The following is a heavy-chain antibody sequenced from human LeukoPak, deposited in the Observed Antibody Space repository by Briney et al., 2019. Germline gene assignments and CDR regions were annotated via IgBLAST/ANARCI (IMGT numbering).Heavy chain of an antibody. D-gene: IGHD6-13*01. CDR1: GYTLTELS. V-gene: IGHV1-8*01. CDR3: ARRRRIAAALDP. CDR2: MNPNSGNT. Sequence: ASVKVSCKVSGYTLTELSMHWVRQATGQGLEWMGWMNPNSGNTGYAQKLQGRVTMTRNTSISTAYMELSSLRSEDTAVYYCARRRRIAAALDPWGQGTLVTVSS. J-gene: IGHJ5*02.